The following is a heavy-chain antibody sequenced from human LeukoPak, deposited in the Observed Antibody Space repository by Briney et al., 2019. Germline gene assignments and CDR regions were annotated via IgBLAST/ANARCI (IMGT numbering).Heavy chain of an antibody. CDR1: GFTFGDYA. Sequence: GGSLRLSCTASGFTFGDYAMSWVRQAPGKGLEWVSYIGSSSSPIYYADSVKGRFTISRDNAKNSLYLQMNSLRDEDTAVYYCARAMRSGYDYWGQGTLVTVSS. CDR2: IGSSSSPI. J-gene: IGHJ4*02. D-gene: IGHD5-12*01. CDR3: ARAMRSGYDY. V-gene: IGHV3-48*02.